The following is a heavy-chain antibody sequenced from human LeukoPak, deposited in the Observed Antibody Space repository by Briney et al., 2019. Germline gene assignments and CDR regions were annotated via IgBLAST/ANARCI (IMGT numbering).Heavy chain of an antibody. V-gene: IGHV4-39*07. Sequence: SETLSLTCTVSGGSISSSSYYWGWIRQPPGKGLEWIGSIYYSGSTYYNPSLKSRVTISVDTSKNQFSLKLSSVTAADTAVYYCAIYPVLSHYESNWFDPWGQGTLVTVSS. J-gene: IGHJ5*02. D-gene: IGHD3-22*01. CDR3: AIYPVLSHYESNWFDP. CDR1: GGSISSSSYY. CDR2: IYYSGST.